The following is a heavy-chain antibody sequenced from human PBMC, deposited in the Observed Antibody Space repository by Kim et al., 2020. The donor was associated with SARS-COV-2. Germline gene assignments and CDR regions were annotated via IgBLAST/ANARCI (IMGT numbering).Heavy chain of an antibody. D-gene: IGHD2-8*02. CDR1: GGSIGTGGYY. CDR3: ARVHISGPGAIDY. V-gene: IGHV4-31*03. Sequence: SETLSLTCTVSGGSIGTGGYYWTWIRQHPGKDLEWIGYIYYSGSTNYNPSLKSRVTISIDTSKNQFSLNLSSVTAADTAVYYCARVHISGPGAIDYWGQG. CDR2: IYYSGST. J-gene: IGHJ4*02.